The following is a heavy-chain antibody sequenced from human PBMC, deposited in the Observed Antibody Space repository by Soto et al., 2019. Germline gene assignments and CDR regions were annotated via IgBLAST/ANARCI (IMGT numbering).Heavy chain of an antibody. V-gene: IGHV4-30-2*01. J-gene: IGHJ5*02. CDR2: IHHSGST. CDR1: GGSISSCGYY. D-gene: IGHD2-15*01. CDR3: AGGRYCSGGRCYCWFDP. Sequence: QLQLQESGSGLVKPSQTLSLTCAVSGGSISSCGYYWSWIRQPPGNGLEWVGYIHHSGSTYYNPSLNSRVTISVDRSNNQFSLKLSSVPAAETAVHYCAGGRYCSGGRCYCWFDPWGQGTLVPVSS.